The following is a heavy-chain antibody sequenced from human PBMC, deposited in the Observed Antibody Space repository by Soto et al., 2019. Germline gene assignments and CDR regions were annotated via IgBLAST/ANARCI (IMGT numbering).Heavy chain of an antibody. J-gene: IGHJ6*02. D-gene: IGHD6-19*01. Sequence: GGSLRLSCAASGFTFSSYDMHWVRQATGKGLEWVSAIGTAGDTYYPGSVKGRFTISRENAKNSLYLQMNSLRAEDTAVYYCARGRDYLSVSGWYAYYGMDVWGQGTTVTVSS. CDR1: GFTFSSYD. CDR2: IGTAGDT. V-gene: IGHV3-13*01. CDR3: ARGRDYLSVSGWYAYYGMDV.